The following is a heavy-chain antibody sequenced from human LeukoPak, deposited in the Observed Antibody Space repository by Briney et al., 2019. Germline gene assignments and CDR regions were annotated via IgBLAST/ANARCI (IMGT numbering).Heavy chain of an antibody. D-gene: IGHD2-15*01. CDR3: TRALCCSGGSCWPFDY. CDR1: GFTFGDYA. Sequence: GGSLRLSCTASGFTFGDYAMSWVRQAPGKGLEWVGFIRSKAYGGTTEYAASVKGRFTISRDDSKSIAYLQMNSLKTEDTAVYYCTRALCCSGGSCWPFDYWGQGTLVTVSS. V-gene: IGHV3-49*04. CDR2: IRSKAYGGTT. J-gene: IGHJ4*02.